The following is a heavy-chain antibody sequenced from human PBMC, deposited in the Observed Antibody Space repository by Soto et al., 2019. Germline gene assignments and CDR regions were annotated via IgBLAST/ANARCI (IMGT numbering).Heavy chain of an antibody. V-gene: IGHV3-23*01. CDR2: ISGSGDST. D-gene: IGHD4-17*01. CDR1: GFTFSSYA. J-gene: IGHJ2*01. Sequence: EVQLLESGGGLVQPGGSLRLSCAASGFTFSSYAMSWVRQAPGKGLEWVSAISGSGDSTYYADSVKGRFTISRDNSKNTKYLHMNSLRAEDTAVYYCAKRTVGWYCALWGRGTLVTVSS. CDR3: AKRTVGWYCAL.